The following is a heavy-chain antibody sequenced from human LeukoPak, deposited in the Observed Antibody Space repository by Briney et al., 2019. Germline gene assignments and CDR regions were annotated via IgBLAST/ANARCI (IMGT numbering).Heavy chain of an antibody. V-gene: IGHV3-30*04. CDR3: ARDPLNRRLGSYHFAN. CDR1: GFIFTDYA. Sequence: PGGSLRLSCAASGFIFTDYAMHWVRQPPGNGLEWVALVSYDGRNENYADSVKGRFTISRDTSKSTLYLQLNSLRGEDTAVYYCARDPLNRRLGSYHFANWGQGTLVTVSS. D-gene: IGHD1-14*01. J-gene: IGHJ4*02. CDR2: VSYDGRNE.